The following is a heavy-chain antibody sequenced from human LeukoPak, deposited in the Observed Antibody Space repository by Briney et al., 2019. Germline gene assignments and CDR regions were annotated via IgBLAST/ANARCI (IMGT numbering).Heavy chain of an antibody. V-gene: IGHV3-30*18. CDR3: AKDRVRGVIPYYFDY. CDR2: ISYDGSDK. D-gene: IGHD3-10*01. Sequence: PGRSLRLSCAASGFTFSSYGMHWVRQAPGKGLEWVAVISYDGSDKYSADSVKGRFTISRDNSKNTLYLQMNSLRAEDTAVYYCAKDRVRGVIPYYFDYWGQGTLVTVSS. J-gene: IGHJ4*02. CDR1: GFTFSSYG.